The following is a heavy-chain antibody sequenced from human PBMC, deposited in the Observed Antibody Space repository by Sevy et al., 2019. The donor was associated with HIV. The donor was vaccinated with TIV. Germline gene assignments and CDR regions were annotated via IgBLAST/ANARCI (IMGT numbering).Heavy chain of an antibody. J-gene: IGHJ4*02. D-gene: IGHD2-8*01. CDR3: AREGCTKPHDY. Sequence: GGSLRLSFAASGFTFSKYSMSWVRQPPGKGLEWVSTLSFGCGEINYADSVKGGFTISRDNSKSSVYLQMNNLRPEDTAVYYCAREGCTKPHDYWGQGTLVTVSS. CDR2: LSFGCGEI. V-gene: IGHV3-23*01. CDR1: GFTFSKYS.